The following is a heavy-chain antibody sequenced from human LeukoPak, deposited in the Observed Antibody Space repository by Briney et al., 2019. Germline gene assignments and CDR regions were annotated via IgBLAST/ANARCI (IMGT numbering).Heavy chain of an antibody. V-gene: IGHV4-59*01. D-gene: IGHD1-1*01. J-gene: IGHJ5*02. CDR1: GCSISSYY. CDR2: IYYSGST. Sequence: KPSETLSLTCTGSGCSISSYYWSWIRQPPGKGLERIGQIYYSGSTNYNPSLKSRVTISVDTSKTQFSLKLSSVTAADTAVYYCAGEGTAGTNLNWFDPWGQGTLVTVSS. CDR3: AGEGTAGTNLNWFDP.